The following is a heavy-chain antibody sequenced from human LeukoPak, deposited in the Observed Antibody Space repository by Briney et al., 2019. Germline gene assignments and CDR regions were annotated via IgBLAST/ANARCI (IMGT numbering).Heavy chain of an antibody. CDR2: IYYSGST. J-gene: IGHJ4*02. V-gene: IGHV4-59*01. CDR3: ARGGTYYYDSSGYYPDN. Sequence: SETLSLTCTVSGGSISSYYWSWIRQPPGKGLEWIGYIYYSGSTNYNPSLKRRVTISVDTSKNQFSLKLSSVTAPDTALHYCARGGTYYYDSSGYYPDNRGKGTLVTASS. D-gene: IGHD3-22*01. CDR1: GGSISSYY.